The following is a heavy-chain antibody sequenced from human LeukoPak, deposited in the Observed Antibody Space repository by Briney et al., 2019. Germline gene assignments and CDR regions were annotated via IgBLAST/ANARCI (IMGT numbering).Heavy chain of an antibody. CDR1: GGTFSSYT. V-gene: IGHV1-69*02. J-gene: IGHJ6*03. D-gene: IGHD6-13*01. CDR2: IIPILGIA. CDR3: ARVNGSIKGYYYYYMDV. Sequence: SVKVSCKASGGTFSSYTISWVRQAPGQGLEWMGRIIPILGIANYAQKFQGRVTITADESTSTAYMELSSLRSEDTAVYYCARVNGSIKGYYYYYMDVWGKGTTVTVSS.